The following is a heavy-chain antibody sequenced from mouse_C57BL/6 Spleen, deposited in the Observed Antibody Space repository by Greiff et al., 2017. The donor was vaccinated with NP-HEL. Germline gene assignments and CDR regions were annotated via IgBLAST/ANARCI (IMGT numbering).Heavy chain of an antibody. CDR1: GFTFSSYA. J-gene: IGHJ2*01. V-gene: IGHV5-4*03. CDR2: ISDGGSYT. D-gene: IGHD3-3*01. Sequence: EVMLVESGGGLVKPGGSLKLSCAASGFTFSSYAMSWVRQTPEKRLEWVATISDGGSYTYYPDNVKGRFTISRDNAKNNLYLQMSHLKSEDTAMYYCARGGDRDFDYWGQGTTLTVSS. CDR3: ARGGDRDFDY.